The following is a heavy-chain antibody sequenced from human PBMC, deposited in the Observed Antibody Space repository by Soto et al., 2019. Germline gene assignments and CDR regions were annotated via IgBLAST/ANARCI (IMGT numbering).Heavy chain of an antibody. CDR2: IYYSGSN. V-gene: IGHV4-61*01. J-gene: IGHJ4*02. CDR3: ARARTYYYDSSGYYYFDY. Sequence: SETLSLTCTVSGGSVSSGSYYWSWIRQPPGKGLEWIGYIYYSGSNNYNPSLKSRVTISVATSKNQFSLKLSSVTAADTAVYYCARARTYYYDSSGYYYFDYWGQGTLVTVSS. CDR1: GGSVSSGSYY. D-gene: IGHD3-22*01.